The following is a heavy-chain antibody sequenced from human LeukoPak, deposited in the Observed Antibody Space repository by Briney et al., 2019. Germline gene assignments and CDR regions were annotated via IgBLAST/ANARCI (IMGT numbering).Heavy chain of an antibody. CDR2: IKSKTDDGTT. J-gene: IGHJ4*02. V-gene: IGHV3-15*01. CDR1: AFTFSNAW. D-gene: IGHD3-10*01. Sequence: PGGSLRFSCATSAFTFSNAWMTWVPQAPGKGLEWLGRIKSKTDDGTTDYAAPVKVRFTMSRGKSKKTLCLQMNSLKTEDTAVYYCILGLSFRGVNTPYYWGQGTLVTVSS. CDR3: ILGLSFRGVNTPYY.